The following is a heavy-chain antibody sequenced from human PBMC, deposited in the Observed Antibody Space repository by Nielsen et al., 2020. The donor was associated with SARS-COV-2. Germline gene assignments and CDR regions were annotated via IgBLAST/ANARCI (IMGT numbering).Heavy chain of an antibody. Sequence: GESLKISCADSGFIFSSYAMNWVRQAPGKGLEWVSAISSSGGNTYYADSVKGRFTISRDNFKNALYLQMNSLRAEDTTVYYCAKAGSHSYFDHWGQGTLVTVSS. J-gene: IGHJ4*02. D-gene: IGHD1-26*01. CDR3: AKAGSHSYFDH. V-gene: IGHV3-23*01. CDR2: ISSSGGNT. CDR1: GFIFSSYA.